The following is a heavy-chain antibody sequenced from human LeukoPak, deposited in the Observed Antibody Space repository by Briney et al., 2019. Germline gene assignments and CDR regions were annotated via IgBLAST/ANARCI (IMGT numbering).Heavy chain of an antibody. CDR3: ARDPAYYGSGSYLLSMLRVQMVSYGMDV. Sequence: SVKVSCKASGGTFSSYAISWVRPAPGQGLEWMGRIIPILGIANYEQKFQGRVTITADKSTSTAYMELSSLRSEDTAVYYCARDPAYYGSGSYLLSMLRVQMVSYGMDVWGQGTTVTVSS. CDR1: GGTFSSYA. J-gene: IGHJ6*02. D-gene: IGHD3-10*01. V-gene: IGHV1-69*04. CDR2: IIPILGIA.